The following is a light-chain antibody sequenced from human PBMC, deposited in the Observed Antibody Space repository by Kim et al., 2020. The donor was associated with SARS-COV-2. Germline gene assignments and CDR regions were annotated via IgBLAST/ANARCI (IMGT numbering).Light chain of an antibody. V-gene: IGKV1D-16*01. Sequence: DIQMTQSPSSLSASVGDRVTITCRASQSISSWLAWYQQKPEKAPKCLIYAASSLQSGVPSRFSGSGSGTDFTLTISSLQPEDFATYYCQQYDSYPRTFGQGTKVDSK. J-gene: IGKJ1*01. CDR1: QSISSW. CDR3: QQYDSYPRT. CDR2: AAS.